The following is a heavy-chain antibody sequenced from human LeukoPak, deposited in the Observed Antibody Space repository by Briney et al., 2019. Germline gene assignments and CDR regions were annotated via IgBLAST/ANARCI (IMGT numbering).Heavy chain of an antibody. CDR1: GFTFTNFW. J-gene: IGHJ4*02. V-gene: IGHV3-7*05. D-gene: IGHD6-19*01. Sequence: GGSLRLSCAASGFTFTNFWMIWVRQAPGKGLEWVATIKQDATEIYYVDSVKGRFTISRDNAHNSLYLQMNTLRAEDTAVYYCARTGSGWQPGDYWGQGTLVTVSS. CDR2: IKQDATEI. CDR3: ARTGSGWQPGDY.